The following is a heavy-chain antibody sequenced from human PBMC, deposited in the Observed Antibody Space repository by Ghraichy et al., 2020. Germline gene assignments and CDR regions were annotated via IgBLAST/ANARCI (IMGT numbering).Heavy chain of an antibody. CDR2: MSASSGKT. J-gene: IGHJ1*01. CDR1: GFTFTDFG. CDR3: ARDGPFEYSSTWHIDH. V-gene: IGHV1-18*01. Sequence: ASVKVSCQTSGFTFTDFGLSWVRQAPGQGFEWLGWMSASSGKTHYAENFKGRVTMTTDPSTNTAYMELRSLKFDDPAVYYCARDGPFEYSSTWHIDHWGQGTLVSVSS. D-gene: IGHD2-2*01.